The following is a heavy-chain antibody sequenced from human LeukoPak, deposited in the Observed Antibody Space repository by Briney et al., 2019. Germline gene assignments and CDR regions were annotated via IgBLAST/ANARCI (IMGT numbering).Heavy chain of an antibody. J-gene: IGHJ4*02. D-gene: IGHD6-19*01. CDR2: INEGGGLT. Sequence: GGSLRLSCAASGFTFSASWMTWVRQAPGKGLEWVTIINEGGGLTFYVDSVKGRFGIFRDNSKNSLSLQMSTLRVEDTAMYYCARVGRNGWDFDHWGQGTLVTVSS. V-gene: IGHV3-7*01. CDR3: ARVGRNGWDFDH. CDR1: GFTFSASW.